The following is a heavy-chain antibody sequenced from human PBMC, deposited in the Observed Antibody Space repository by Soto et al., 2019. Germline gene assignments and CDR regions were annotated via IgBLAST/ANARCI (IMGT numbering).Heavy chain of an antibody. V-gene: IGHV4-59*01. Sequence: SETLSLTCTVYGDSMRTFYWSWIRQPPGKGLEWIGNIYYSGSTNYNPSHKSRVTMSVDMSRNQVSLKLSSVTAADTAVYYCTRVGGYYGDYPKFDYWGQGALVTVSS. CDR3: TRVGGYYGDYPKFDY. CDR1: GDSMRTFY. D-gene: IGHD4-17*01. J-gene: IGHJ4*02. CDR2: IYYSGST.